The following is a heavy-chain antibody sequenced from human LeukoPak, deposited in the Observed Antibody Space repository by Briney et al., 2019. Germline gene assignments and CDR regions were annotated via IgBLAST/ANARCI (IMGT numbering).Heavy chain of an antibody. CDR2: ISYDGSSK. CDR1: GFTFSNYA. D-gene: IGHD2-15*01. Sequence: GRSLRLSCAASGFTFSNYAIHWVRQAPGKGLEWVAVISYDGSSKFYADSVKGRFTISRDNSKNTLYLQMNSLRPEDTAVYYCARENSPSGGCHDYWGQGTLVTVSS. V-gene: IGHV3-30*04. CDR3: ARENSPSGGCHDY. J-gene: IGHJ4*02.